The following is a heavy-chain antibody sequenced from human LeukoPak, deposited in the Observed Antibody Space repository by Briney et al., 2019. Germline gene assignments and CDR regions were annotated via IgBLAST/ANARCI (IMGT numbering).Heavy chain of an antibody. Sequence: ASVNVSCKASGYTFTSYAMHWVRQAPGQRLEWMGWINAGNGNTKYSQKFQGRVTITRDTSASTAYMELSSLRSEDTAVYYCARDEEVMSWFDPWGQGTLVTVSS. CDR2: INAGNGNT. J-gene: IGHJ5*02. D-gene: IGHD3-16*01. CDR3: ARDEEVMSWFDP. CDR1: GYTFTSYA. V-gene: IGHV1-3*01.